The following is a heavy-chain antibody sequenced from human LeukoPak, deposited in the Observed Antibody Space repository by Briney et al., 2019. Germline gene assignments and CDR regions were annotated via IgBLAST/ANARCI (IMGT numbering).Heavy chain of an antibody. V-gene: IGHV1-46*01. J-gene: IGHJ4*02. CDR1: GDTFTTSG. CDR3: ARGSYGDYKRMDDQGY. Sequence: GASVKVSCTASGDTFTTSGFTWVRQAPGQGLEWMGIVNPTGGSTTYAQKFQGRVTMTRDTSTSTVHMELSSLRSEDTAVYYCARGSYGDYKRMDDQGYWGQGTLVTVSA. CDR2: VNPTGGST. D-gene: IGHD4-17*01.